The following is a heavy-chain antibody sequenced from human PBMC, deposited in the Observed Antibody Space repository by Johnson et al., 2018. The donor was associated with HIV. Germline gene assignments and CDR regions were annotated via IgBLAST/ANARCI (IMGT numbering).Heavy chain of an antibody. V-gene: IGHV3-7*03. Sequence: VQLVESGGGVVRPGGSLRLSCAASGFTFDDYGMSWVRQAPGKGLEWVANIKQDGSDKYYVDSVKGRVTISRDNARNSLYLQMNSLRAEDTALYYCAREGIAARPGAFDIWGQGTMVTVSS. CDR1: GFTFDDYG. D-gene: IGHD6-6*01. J-gene: IGHJ3*02. CDR2: IKQDGSDK. CDR3: AREGIAARPGAFDI.